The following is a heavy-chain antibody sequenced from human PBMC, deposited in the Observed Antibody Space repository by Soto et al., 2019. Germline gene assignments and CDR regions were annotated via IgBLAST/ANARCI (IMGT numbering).Heavy chain of an antibody. V-gene: IGHV4-38-2*02. CDR1: GFSISSGYF. Sequence: PSETLSLTCAVSGFSISSGYFWGWIGQPPGKGPEWLGSIYHSGTTYYNPSVKGRVTISVDTSKNQFSLKMSSVTAADTAVYYCARDSSGYYWFDPWGQGTLVTVSS. CDR2: IYHSGTT. CDR3: ARDSSGYYWFDP. J-gene: IGHJ5*02. D-gene: IGHD3-22*01.